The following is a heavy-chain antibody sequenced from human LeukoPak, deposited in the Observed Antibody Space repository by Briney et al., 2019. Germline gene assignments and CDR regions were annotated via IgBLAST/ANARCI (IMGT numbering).Heavy chain of an antibody. CDR2: GYYSGST. D-gene: IGHD3-22*01. V-gene: IGHV4-59*01. CDR3: ARDEHNYYDSSGYDY. Sequence: SETLSLTCTVSGGSIRNYYWSWIRKPPGKGLEWIGYGYYSGSTDYNPTLKSRVTISVDTSKNQFSLKVRSVTAADTAVYYCARDEHNYYDSSGYDYWGQGILVTVSS. CDR1: GGSIRNYY. J-gene: IGHJ4*02.